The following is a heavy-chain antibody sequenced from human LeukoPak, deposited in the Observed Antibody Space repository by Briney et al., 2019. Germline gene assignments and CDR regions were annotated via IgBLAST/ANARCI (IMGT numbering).Heavy chain of an antibody. J-gene: IGHJ5*02. CDR1: AASITTQY. V-gene: IGHV4-59*11. D-gene: IGHD6-13*01. CDR2: VYYSGHT. Sequence: SETLSLTCTLSAASITTQYWTWLRQPPGKGLEWIGYVYYSGHTNYNPSLESRLTISLDTSKKRVSSKLTSVTAADTAVYYCARGMARFDPWGQGTLVTVSS. CDR3: ARGMARFDP.